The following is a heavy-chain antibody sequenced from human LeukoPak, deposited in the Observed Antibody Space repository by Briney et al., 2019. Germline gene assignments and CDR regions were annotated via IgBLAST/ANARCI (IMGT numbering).Heavy chain of an antibody. CDR3: AKDGQRLTYYFDY. J-gene: IGHJ4*02. V-gene: IGHV3-30*18. CDR1: GFTFSSYG. D-gene: IGHD6-25*01. Sequence: GGSLRLSCAASGFTFSSYGMHWVRQAPGKGLEWVAVISYDGSNKYYADSVKGRFTISRDNSKNTLYLQMNSLRAEDTAVYYCAKDGQRLTYYFDYWGQGTLVTVSS. CDR2: ISYDGSNK.